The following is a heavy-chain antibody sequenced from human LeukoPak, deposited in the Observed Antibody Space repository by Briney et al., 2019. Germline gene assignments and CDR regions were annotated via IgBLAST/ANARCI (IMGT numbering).Heavy chain of an antibody. V-gene: IGHV4-59*08. Sequence: SETLSLTCTVSGGSISSYYWSWIRQPPGKGLEWIGYIYYSGSTNYNPSLKSRVTISVDTSKNQFSLKLSSVTAADTAVYYCAREYSSSSGRRAFDIWGQGTMVTVSS. J-gene: IGHJ3*02. D-gene: IGHD6-6*01. CDR2: IYYSGST. CDR3: AREYSSSSGRRAFDI. CDR1: GGSISSYY.